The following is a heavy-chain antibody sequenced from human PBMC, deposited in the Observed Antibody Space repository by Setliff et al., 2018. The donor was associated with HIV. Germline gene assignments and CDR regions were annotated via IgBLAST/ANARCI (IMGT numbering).Heavy chain of an antibody. CDR2: IKSKEDGGTR. Sequence: PGGSLRLSCTVSGLNFIDAWMSWVRQAPGKGLEWVGRIKSKEDGGTREYAAPVKGRFTISRDDSKNTLYLQMNSLEIEDTAVYYCTTRLSGSYIPNWFDPWGQGTLVTVSS. J-gene: IGHJ5*02. CDR3: TTRLSGSYIPNWFDP. D-gene: IGHD1-26*01. CDR1: GLNFIDAW. V-gene: IGHV3-15*01.